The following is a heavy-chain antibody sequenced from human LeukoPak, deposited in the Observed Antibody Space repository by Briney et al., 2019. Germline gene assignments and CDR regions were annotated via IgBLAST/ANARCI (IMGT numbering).Heavy chain of an antibody. CDR1: GGSISSSNW. J-gene: IGHJ5*02. D-gene: IGHD3-22*01. CDR2: IYHSGST. CDR3: ARYTYYYDSSGYYSWFDP. V-gene: IGHV4-4*02. Sequence: SETLSLTCAVSGGSISSSNWWSWVRQPPGKGLEWIGEIYHSGSTNYNPSLKSRVTVSVDTSKNQFSLKLSSVTAADTAVYYCARYTYYYDSSGYYSWFDPWGQGTLVTVSS.